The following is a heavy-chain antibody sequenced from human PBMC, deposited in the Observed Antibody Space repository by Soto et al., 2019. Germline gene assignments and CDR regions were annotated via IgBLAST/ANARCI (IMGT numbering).Heavy chain of an antibody. J-gene: IGHJ4*02. CDR3: AKDPSIGYGPSEY. CDR1: GFTFSSYG. CDR2: ISYDGSNK. V-gene: IGHV3-30*18. D-gene: IGHD5-18*01. Sequence: PGGSLRLSCAASGFTFSSYGMHWVRQAPGKGLEWVAVISYDGSNKYYADSVKGRFTISRDNSKNTLYLQMNSLRAEDTAVYYCAKDPSIGYGPSEYWGQGTLVTVSS.